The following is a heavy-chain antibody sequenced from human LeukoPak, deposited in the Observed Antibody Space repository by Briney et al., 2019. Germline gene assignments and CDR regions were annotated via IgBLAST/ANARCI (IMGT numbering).Heavy chain of an antibody. Sequence: ASVKVSCKASGYTFTSYYMHWVRQAPGQGLEWMGMINPSGGSTSYAQKFQGRVTMTRDTSISTAYMELSRLRSDDTAVYYCATGDGPDFDYWGQGTLVTVSS. CDR2: INPSGGST. J-gene: IGHJ4*02. V-gene: IGHV1-46*01. CDR3: ATGDGPDFDY. CDR1: GYTFTSYY. D-gene: IGHD1-1*01.